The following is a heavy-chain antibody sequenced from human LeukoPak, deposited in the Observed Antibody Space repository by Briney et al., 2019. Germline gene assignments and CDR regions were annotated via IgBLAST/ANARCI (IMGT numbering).Heavy chain of an antibody. CDR3: ARGRIRQLWSHDAFDI. D-gene: IGHD5-18*01. Sequence: PGGSLRLFCAASGFTFSSYAMSWVRQAPGKGLECVAVISYDGSNKYYADSVKGRFTISRDNSKNTLYLQMNSLRAEDTAVYYCARGRIRQLWSHDAFDIWGQGTMVTVSS. CDR1: GFTFSSYA. CDR2: ISYDGSNK. V-gene: IGHV3-30-3*01. J-gene: IGHJ3*02.